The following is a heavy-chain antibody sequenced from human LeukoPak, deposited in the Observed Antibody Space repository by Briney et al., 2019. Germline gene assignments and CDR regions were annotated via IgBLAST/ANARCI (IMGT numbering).Heavy chain of an antibody. Sequence: NPGGSLRLSCAASGFTFSSYSMNWVRQAPGKGLEWVSSISSSSYIYYADSVKGRFTISRDNAKNSLYLQMNSLRAEDTAEYYCATYYYDSSGYNWGQGTLVTVSS. V-gene: IGHV3-21*01. CDR2: ISSSSYI. CDR3: ATYYYDSSGYN. CDR1: GFTFSSYS. D-gene: IGHD3-22*01. J-gene: IGHJ4*02.